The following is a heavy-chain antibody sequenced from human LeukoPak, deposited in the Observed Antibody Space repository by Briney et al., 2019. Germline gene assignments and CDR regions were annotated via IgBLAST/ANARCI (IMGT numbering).Heavy chain of an antibody. CDR2: IIPILGTP. J-gene: IGHJ6*03. CDR3: AGVRACSSTSCYYYYNYMDV. Sequence: SVKVSCKASGGTFSSYAINWVRQAPGQGLEWMGGIIPILGTPNYAHKFQGRVTITADKSTSTAYMELSSLRSEGTAVYYCAGVRACSSTSCYYYYNYMDVWGKGTTVSVSS. D-gene: IGHD2-2*01. V-gene: IGHV1-69*10. CDR1: GGTFSSYA.